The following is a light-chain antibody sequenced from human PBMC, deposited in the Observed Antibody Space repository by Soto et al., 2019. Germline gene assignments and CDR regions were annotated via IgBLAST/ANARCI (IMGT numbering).Light chain of an antibody. CDR2: DVS. CDR3: SSYTRSSTYA. Sequence: NSSDVGGYNYVSWYQQHPGKAPKLMIYDVSNRPSGVSNRFSGSKSGNTASLTISGLQAEDEADYYCSSYTRSSTYAFVTGTKVTVL. V-gene: IGLV2-14*04. J-gene: IGLJ1*01. CDR1: SSDVGGYNY.